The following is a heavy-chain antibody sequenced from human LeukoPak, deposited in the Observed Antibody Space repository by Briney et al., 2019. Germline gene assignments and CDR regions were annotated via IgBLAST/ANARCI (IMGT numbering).Heavy chain of an antibody. Sequence: SETLSLTCTVSGGSISSSSYFWAWIRQPPGKGLEWIGSIYYSGSTYYNPSLKSRVTISVDTSKNQFSLRLSSVTAADTAVYYCESDYYDSSGYPRYYFDYWGQGTLVTVSS. CDR1: GGSISSSSYF. J-gene: IGHJ4*02. CDR2: IYYSGST. CDR3: ESDYYDSSGYPRYYFDY. V-gene: IGHV4-39*01. D-gene: IGHD3-22*01.